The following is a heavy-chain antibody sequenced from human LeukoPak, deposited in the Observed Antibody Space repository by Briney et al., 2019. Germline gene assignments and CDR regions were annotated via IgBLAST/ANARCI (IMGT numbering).Heavy chain of an antibody. CDR2: THPSGNT. Sequence: PSETLSLSCTVSGGSNNSYYWSWIRQPPGKGLEWIGYTHPSGNTNYSPSLESRVTISIDTSRNQFSLKLRSVTAADTAVYYCARKAPKKGWFDPWGQGTLVTVSS. CDR1: GGSNNSYY. V-gene: IGHV4-4*09. CDR3: ARKAPKKGWFDP. J-gene: IGHJ5*02.